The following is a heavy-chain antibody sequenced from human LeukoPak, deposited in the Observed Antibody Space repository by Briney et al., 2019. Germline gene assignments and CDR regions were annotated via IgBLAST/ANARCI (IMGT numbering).Heavy chain of an antibody. CDR2: IYYSGST. Sequence: SETLSLTCTVSGGSISSSSYYWGWIRQPPGKGLEWIGRIYYSGSTYYNPSLKSRVTISVDTSKNQFSLKLSSVTAADTAVYYCARRVAAAGTFDPWGQGTLVTVSS. J-gene: IGHJ5*02. D-gene: IGHD6-13*01. CDR3: ARRVAAAGTFDP. CDR1: GGSISSSSYY. V-gene: IGHV4-39*01.